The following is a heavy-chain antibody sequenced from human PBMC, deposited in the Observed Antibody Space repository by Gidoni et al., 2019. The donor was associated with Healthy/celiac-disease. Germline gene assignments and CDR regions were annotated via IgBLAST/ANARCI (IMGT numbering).Heavy chain of an antibody. CDR1: GFPFSSYA. Sequence: EVQLLESGGGLVQPGGSLSLSCAASGFPFSSYAMHWVRQAPGKGLEGVSAISGSGGSTYYADSVKGRFTISRDNSKNTLYLQMNSLRAEDTAVYYCAKELGVQIAAAALRRRGMDVWGQGTTVTVSS. D-gene: IGHD6-13*01. CDR3: AKELGVQIAAAALRRRGMDV. V-gene: IGHV3-23*01. CDR2: ISGSGGST. J-gene: IGHJ6*02.